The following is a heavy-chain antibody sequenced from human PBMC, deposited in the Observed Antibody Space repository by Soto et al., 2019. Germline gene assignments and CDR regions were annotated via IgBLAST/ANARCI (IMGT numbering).Heavy chain of an antibody. D-gene: IGHD3-3*01. Sequence: SVKVSCKASGGTFSIYAISWVRQAPGQGLEWMGGIIPIFGTANYAQKFQGRVTITADESTSTAYMELSSLRSEDTAVYYCASGGPALRFLEGAFDIGFQGTMVNVSS. CDR2: IIPIFGTA. CDR1: GGTFSIYA. J-gene: IGHJ3*02. CDR3: ASGGPALRFLEGAFDI. V-gene: IGHV1-69*13.